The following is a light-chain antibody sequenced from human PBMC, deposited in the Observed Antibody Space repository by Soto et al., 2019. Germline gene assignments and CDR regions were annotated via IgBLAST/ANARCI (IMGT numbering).Light chain of an antibody. V-gene: IGKV1-9*01. CDR3: QQYNSYSPVT. Sequence: IQLTQYPSSLSAAVGERVSITCRASQDIAIYLAWYQQKPGEAPKLLIYAASTLYGGVPSRFSGSGSGTDFTLTISSLQPEDFATYCCQQYNSYSPVTFGQGTKV. CDR1: QDIAIY. J-gene: IGKJ1*01. CDR2: AAS.